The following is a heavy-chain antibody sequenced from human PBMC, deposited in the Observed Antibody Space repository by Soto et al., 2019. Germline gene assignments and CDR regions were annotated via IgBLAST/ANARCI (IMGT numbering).Heavy chain of an antibody. CDR2: ISAYNGNT. J-gene: IGHJ4*02. CDR3: ARGKGYCSGGSCYVGWVDY. CDR1: GYTFTSYG. D-gene: IGHD2-15*01. V-gene: IGHV1-18*01. Sequence: ASVKVSCKASGYTFTSYGISWVRQAPGQGLEWMGWISAYNGNTNYAQKLQGRVTMTTDTSTSTAYMELRSLRSDDTAVYYCARGKGYCSGGSCYVGWVDYWGQGTLVTVSS.